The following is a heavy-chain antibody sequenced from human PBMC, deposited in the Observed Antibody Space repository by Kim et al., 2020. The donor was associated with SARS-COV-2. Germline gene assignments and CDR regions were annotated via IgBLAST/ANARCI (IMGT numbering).Heavy chain of an antibody. CDR3: ARSYSGRYRTPGPIDY. CDR2: INHSGST. D-gene: IGHD1-26*01. V-gene: IGHV4-34*01. CDR1: GGSFSGYY. Sequence: SETLSLTCAVYGGSFSGYYWSWIRQPPGKGLEWIGEINHSGSTNYNPSLKSRVTISVDTSKNQFSLKLSSVTAADTAVYYCARSYSGRYRTPGPIDYWGPGTLVTVSS. J-gene: IGHJ4*02.